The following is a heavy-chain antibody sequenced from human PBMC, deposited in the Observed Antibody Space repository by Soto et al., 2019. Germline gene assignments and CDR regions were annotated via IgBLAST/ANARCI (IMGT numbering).Heavy chain of an antibody. CDR1: GFTFPSSA. J-gene: IGHJ4*02. D-gene: IGHD1-1*01. CDR2: IVVGSGNT. CDR3: AADDMTTFI. V-gene: IGHV1-58*01. Sequence: SVKVSCKASGFTFPSSAVQWARQARGQRLEWIGWIVVGSGNTNSAQKFQERVTFTRDMSTSTVYMELSSLKSEDTAVYYCAADDMTTFIWGQGTLVTVSS.